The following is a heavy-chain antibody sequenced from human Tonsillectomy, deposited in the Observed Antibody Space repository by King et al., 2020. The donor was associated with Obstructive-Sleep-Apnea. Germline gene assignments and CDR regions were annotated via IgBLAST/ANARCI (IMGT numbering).Heavy chain of an antibody. J-gene: IGHJ4*02. Sequence: VQLVESGAEVKKPGASVKVSCKASGYTFTRYGISWLRQAPGQGLEWWGWISADNGNTNYAQKIQGRVTMTTDTSTSTAYMGLRSLRSDDTAVYYCAREGEGYSGYDFNFDYWGQGTLVTVSS. CDR2: ISADNGNT. D-gene: IGHD5-12*01. CDR1: GYTFTRYG. V-gene: IGHV1-18*01. CDR3: AREGEGYSGYDFNFDY.